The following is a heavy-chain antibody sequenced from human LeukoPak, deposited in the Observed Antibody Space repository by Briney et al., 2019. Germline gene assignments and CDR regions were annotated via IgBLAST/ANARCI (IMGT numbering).Heavy chain of an antibody. V-gene: IGHV4-34*01. Sequence: SETLSLTCAVYGGSVSGHYWSWIRQPPGKGLEWIGEINNSGRTNYNPSLKSRVTILVATSKNQFSLKLSSVTAADTAVYYCAREVQDYAGSVYDHEALDIWGEGTIVTVSS. CDR2: INNSGRT. CDR3: AREVQDYAGSVYDHEALDI. CDR1: GGSVSGHY. J-gene: IGHJ3*02. D-gene: IGHD3-22*01.